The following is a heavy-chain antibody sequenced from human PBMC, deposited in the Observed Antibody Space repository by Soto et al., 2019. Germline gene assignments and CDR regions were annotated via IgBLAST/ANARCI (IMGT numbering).Heavy chain of an antibody. D-gene: IGHD1-26*01. CDR1: DDSISTSNYY. Sequence: QLQLQESGPRLVKPSETLSLTCSVSDDSISTSNYYWAWVRQRPEMGPEWIGSVDYAGRAYYNPFRKSRVTRSADTSENHFSLHLSSMTAADTSMYYCAKHSPHGRLSWGQGTLVTVSS. CDR3: AKHSPHGRLS. V-gene: IGHV4-39*01. CDR2: VDYAGRA. J-gene: IGHJ5*02.